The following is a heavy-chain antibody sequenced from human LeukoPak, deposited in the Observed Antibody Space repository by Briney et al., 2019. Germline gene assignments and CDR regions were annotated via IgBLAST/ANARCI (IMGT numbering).Heavy chain of an antibody. V-gene: IGHV3-66*01. CDR2: IHSGGAT. D-gene: IGHD3-22*01. CDR3: AAKWLLRRY. J-gene: IGHJ4*02. Sequence: GGPLRPSCAASGFTVSSNYMSWVCQAPGKGLEWVSVIHSGGATYYADSVKGRFTISRDNSKNTLYLQMNSLRVEDTAVYYCAAKWLLRRYWGQGTLVTVSS. CDR1: GFTVSSNY.